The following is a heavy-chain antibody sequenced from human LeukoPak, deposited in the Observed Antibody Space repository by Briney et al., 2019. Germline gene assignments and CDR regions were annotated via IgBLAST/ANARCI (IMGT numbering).Heavy chain of an antibody. V-gene: IGHV3-9*01. CDR1: GFTFSSYW. Sequence: AGGSLRLSCAASGFTFSSYWMHWVRQAPGKGLEWVSGISWNSGNIGYADSVKGRFTISRDNAKNSLYLQMNSLRAEDTALYYCAKGFHVVVMTALDYWGQGTLVTVSS. J-gene: IGHJ4*02. D-gene: IGHD2-21*02. CDR3: AKGFHVVVMTALDY. CDR2: ISWNSGNI.